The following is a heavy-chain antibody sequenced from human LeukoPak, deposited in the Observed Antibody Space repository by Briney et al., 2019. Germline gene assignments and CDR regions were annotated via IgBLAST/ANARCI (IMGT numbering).Heavy chain of an antibody. J-gene: IGHJ4*02. CDR1: GFTFSSYA. CDR3: AKVQGYCSSTSCYALYFDY. D-gene: IGHD2-2*01. Sequence: TGGSLRLSCAASGFTFSSYAMSWVRQAPGKGLEWVSAISGSGGSTYYADSVKGRFTISRDNSKNTLYLQMNSLRAEDTAVYYCAKVQGYCSSTSCYALYFDYWGQGTLVTVSS. CDR2: ISGSGGST. V-gene: IGHV3-23*01.